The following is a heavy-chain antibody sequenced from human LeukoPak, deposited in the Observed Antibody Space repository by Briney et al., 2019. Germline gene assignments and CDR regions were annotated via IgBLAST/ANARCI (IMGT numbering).Heavy chain of an antibody. Sequence: GGSLRLSCAASRFTFSSYGMHWVRQAPGKGLEWVAFIRNDGNNQSHVDSVKGRFTISRDNSKNTMYLHMNSLRVADTPMYHCAKVWWQLRGIGLDYLGQAALVSVCS. D-gene: IGHD2-15*01. CDR1: RFTFSSYG. J-gene: IGHJ4*02. CDR2: IRNDGNNQ. V-gene: IGHV3-30*02. CDR3: AKVWWQLRGIGLDY.